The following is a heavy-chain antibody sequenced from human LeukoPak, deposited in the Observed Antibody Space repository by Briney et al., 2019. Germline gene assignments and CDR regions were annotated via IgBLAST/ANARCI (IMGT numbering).Heavy chain of an antibody. CDR1: GFTFSNFG. V-gene: IGHV3-30*02. D-gene: IGHD5-24*01. Sequence: GGSLRLSCAASGFTFSNFGMHWVRQAPGKGLEWVTFIRYDGTNKYYADSVKGRFTISRDNCKNTLYLQMNSLRVEDTAIYYCAKVEMSTSPGGIDYWGQGTLVTVSS. J-gene: IGHJ4*02. CDR3: AKVEMSTSPGGIDY. CDR2: IRYDGTNK.